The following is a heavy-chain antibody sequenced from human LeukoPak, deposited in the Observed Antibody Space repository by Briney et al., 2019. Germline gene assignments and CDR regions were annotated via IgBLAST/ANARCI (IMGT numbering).Heavy chain of an antibody. CDR2: ISAYNGNT. Sequence: ASVKVSCKASGYTFTSYGISWVRQAPGQGLEWMGWISAYNGNTNYAQKLQGRVTMTTDTSTSTAYMELRSLRSDDTAVYYCARGTVTTSSGDYGMDVWGQGTTVTVSS. D-gene: IGHD4-17*01. CDR1: GYTFTSYG. CDR3: ARGTVTTSSGDYGMDV. J-gene: IGHJ6*02. V-gene: IGHV1-18*01.